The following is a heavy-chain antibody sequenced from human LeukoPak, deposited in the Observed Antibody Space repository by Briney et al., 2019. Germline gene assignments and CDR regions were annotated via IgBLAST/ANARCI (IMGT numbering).Heavy chain of an antibody. CDR2: ISSSGSTI. D-gene: IGHD1-7*01. J-gene: IGHJ6*03. CDR1: GFTFSDHY. V-gene: IGHV3-11*04. CDR3: ARGGNWNYVWGPYYYYYMDV. Sequence: PGGSLRLSCAASGFTFSDHYMSWIRQAPGKGLEWVSYISSSGSTIYYADSVKGRFTISRDNAKNSLYLQVNSLRAEDTAVYYCARGGNWNYVWGPYYYYYMDVWGKGTTVTVSS.